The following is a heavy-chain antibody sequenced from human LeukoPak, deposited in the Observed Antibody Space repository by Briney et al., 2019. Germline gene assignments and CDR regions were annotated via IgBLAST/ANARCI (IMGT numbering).Heavy chain of an antibody. D-gene: IGHD6-13*01. CDR3: VSWYFRRRGDFRDY. CDR1: GDGVSSNSAA. J-gene: IGHJ4*02. Sequence: SQTLSLTCAISGDGVSSNSAAWNWIRQSPSRGLEWLGRTYYRSKWYNDYAVSVKSRITINPDTSKNQFSLQLNSVTPEDTAVYYCVSWYFRRRGDFRDYWGQGTLVTVSS. V-gene: IGHV6-1*01. CDR2: TYYRSKWYN.